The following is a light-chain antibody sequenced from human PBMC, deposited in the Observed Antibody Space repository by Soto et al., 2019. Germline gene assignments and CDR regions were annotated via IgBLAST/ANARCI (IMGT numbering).Light chain of an antibody. CDR1: SSDVGGYNY. J-gene: IGLJ1*01. Sequence: QSALTQPASVSGSPGQSITISCTGTSSDVGGYNYVSWYQHHPGKAPKLMIYEVSNRPSGVSYRFSGSKSGNTASLTISGLQAEDEADYYCSSYTSSSTPYVFGTGTKLTVL. CDR2: EVS. CDR3: SSYTSSSTPYV. V-gene: IGLV2-14*01.